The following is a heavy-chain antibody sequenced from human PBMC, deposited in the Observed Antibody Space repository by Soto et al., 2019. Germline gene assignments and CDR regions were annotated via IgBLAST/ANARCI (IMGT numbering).Heavy chain of an antibody. CDR3: AKRSGFDSGLFDY. Sequence: EVQLLESGGGLVQPGGSLRLSCAVSGLTFTKYAMSWVRQAPGKGLEWVSAISGSGSATHYADSVKGRITISRDNSKNTVSLQMNSLRVEDTAIYFCAKRSGFDSGLFDYWGQGTLVTVSS. CDR2: ISGSGSAT. D-gene: IGHD5-12*01. CDR1: GLTFTKYA. J-gene: IGHJ4*02. V-gene: IGHV3-23*01.